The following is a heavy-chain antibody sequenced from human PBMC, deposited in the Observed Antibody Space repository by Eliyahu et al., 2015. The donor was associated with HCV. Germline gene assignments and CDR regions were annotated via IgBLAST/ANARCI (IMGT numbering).Heavy chain of an antibody. CDR1: GXXFSXXX. CDR3: TRGITYYYDTSGYYFQY. V-gene: IGHV3-7*01. D-gene: IGHD3-22*01. Sequence: VQLVESGGDLVQPGGSLRLSCAASGXXFSXXXMSWVRQAPGKGLXWLANIXQDGSEEYYLDSVKGRFTISRDNAKNSLYLQMNSLRAEDTAVYYCTRGITYYYDTSGYYFQYWGQGTLVTVSS. CDR2: IXQDGSEE. J-gene: IGHJ1*01.